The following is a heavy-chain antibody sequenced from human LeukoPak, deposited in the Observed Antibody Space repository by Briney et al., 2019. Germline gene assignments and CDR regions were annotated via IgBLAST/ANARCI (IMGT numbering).Heavy chain of an antibody. CDR3: ARSPFRGDYYYGLDV. CDR2: IYNGGST. V-gene: IGHV3-53*04. Sequence: GGSLRLSCAASVVTVSSNHMSWVRQAPGKGLEWVSIIYNGGSTYYADSVKGRFTISRHNSKNTVYLRMNSLRPEDTAVYYCARSPFRGDYYYGLDVWGQGTTVTVSS. J-gene: IGHJ6*02. D-gene: IGHD3-10*01. CDR1: VVTVSSNH.